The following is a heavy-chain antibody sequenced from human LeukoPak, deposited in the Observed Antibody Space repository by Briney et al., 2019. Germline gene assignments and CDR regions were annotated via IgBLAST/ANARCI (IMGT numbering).Heavy chain of an antibody. Sequence: PSETLSLTCTVSGGSISPYYWGWIQQPPGKGLEWIGYISYNGDTNYTPSLKSRVTISVDTSKNQFSLKLSSVTAADTAVYYCVRITQGTVDYWGQGTLVTVSS. J-gene: IGHJ4*02. V-gene: IGHV4-59*01. D-gene: IGHD3-10*01. CDR1: GGSISPYY. CDR2: ISYNGDT. CDR3: VRITQGTVDY.